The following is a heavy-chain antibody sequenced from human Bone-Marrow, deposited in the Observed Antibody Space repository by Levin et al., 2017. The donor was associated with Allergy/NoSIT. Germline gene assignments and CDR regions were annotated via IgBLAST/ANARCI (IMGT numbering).Heavy chain of an antibody. Sequence: PGGSLRLSCAVSGDSFRSGNWWSWIRQPPGKGLEWIGEISGTGTPNYNPSLKSRVIITLDKSTNHFSLNLNSVTAAASAVYYCVKTGLWCVDYWGQGVLVTVSS. V-gene: IGHV4-4*02. CDR2: ISGTGTP. CDR1: GDSFRSGNW. CDR3: VKTGLWCVDY. D-gene: IGHD3-9*01. J-gene: IGHJ4*02.